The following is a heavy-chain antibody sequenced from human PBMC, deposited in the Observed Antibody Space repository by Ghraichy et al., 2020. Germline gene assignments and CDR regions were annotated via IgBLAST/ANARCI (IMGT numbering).Heavy chain of an antibody. CDR3: ARGPVVTGTTNLNTLYDYYDYMDV. CDR2: IIPIFGTA. J-gene: IGHJ6*03. CDR1: GDTFSSYA. V-gene: IGHV1-69*13. Sequence: SVKVSCKASGDTFSSYAISWVRQAPGQGLEWMGGIIPIFGTANYAQKFQGRVTITADESTSTAYMELSSLRSEDTAVYYCARGPVVTGTTNLNTLYDYYDYMDVWGKGTTVTVSS. D-gene: IGHD1-7*01.